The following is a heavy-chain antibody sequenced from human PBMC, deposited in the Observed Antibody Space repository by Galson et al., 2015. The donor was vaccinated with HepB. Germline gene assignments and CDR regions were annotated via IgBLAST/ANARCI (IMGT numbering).Heavy chain of an antibody. CDR1: GFIFDDYT. Sequence: SLRLSCAGSGFIFDDYTMHWVRQVPGKGLEWVAVIWHDGSNIQYGESVKGRFTISRDNSKSALNLQVESLRVEDTAVYYCARGELLTGVCAFDIWGQGTMVIVSS. CDR2: IWHDGSNI. CDR3: ARGELLTGVCAFDI. D-gene: IGHD3-10*01. V-gene: IGHV3-33*08. J-gene: IGHJ3*02.